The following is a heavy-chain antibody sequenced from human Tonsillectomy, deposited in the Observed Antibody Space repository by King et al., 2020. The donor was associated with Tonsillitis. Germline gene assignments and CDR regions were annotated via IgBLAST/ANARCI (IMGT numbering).Heavy chain of an antibody. J-gene: IGHJ4*02. CDR2: IGSKANNYAT. CDR3: TSRSTIAARGNDY. D-gene: IGHD6-6*01. V-gene: IGHV3-73*02. Sequence: VQLVESGGGLVQPGGSLKLSCAASGFTFSGSAMHWVRQASGKGLEWVGRIGSKANNYATVYAASVKGRFTISRDESKNTAYLQMNSLKTEDTAVYYCTSRSTIAARGNDYWGQGTLVTVSS. CDR1: GFTFSGSA.